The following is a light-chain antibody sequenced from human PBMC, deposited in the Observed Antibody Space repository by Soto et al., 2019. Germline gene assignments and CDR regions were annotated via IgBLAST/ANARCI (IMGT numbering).Light chain of an antibody. J-gene: IGLJ1*01. CDR1: SSNTGGNS. Sequence: QSVLTQPPSVSAAPGQKVTISCSGSSSNTGGNSVSWYQQLPGTAPKLLIYDDNKRPSGIPDRFSGSKSGTSATLGITGFQTGDEADYYCGSWDSSLSAYVFGTGTKLTGL. CDR2: DDN. CDR3: GSWDSSLSAYV. V-gene: IGLV1-51*01.